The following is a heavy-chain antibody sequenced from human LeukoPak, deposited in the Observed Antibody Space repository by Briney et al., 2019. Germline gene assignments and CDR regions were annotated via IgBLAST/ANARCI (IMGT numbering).Heavy chain of an antibody. D-gene: IGHD1-1*01. CDR1: GFTFTNAW. Sequence: GGSLRLSCAASGFTFTNAWMSWVRQAPGEGLEWVGRIKSKIDGGTTDYAAPVKGRFTISRDDSKNTLYLQMNSLKTEDRGVYYCAARYNWNDLAYWGQGTLVTVSS. CDR3: AARYNWNDLAY. V-gene: IGHV3-15*01. J-gene: IGHJ4*02. CDR2: IKSKIDGGTT.